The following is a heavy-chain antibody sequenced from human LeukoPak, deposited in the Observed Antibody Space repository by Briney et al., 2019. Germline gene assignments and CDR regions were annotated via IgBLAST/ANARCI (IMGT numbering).Heavy chain of an antibody. CDR3: ARANMVRGVGSFFDRNWFDP. CDR1: GGSFSGYY. D-gene: IGHD3-10*01. J-gene: IGHJ5*02. CDR2: INHSGST. V-gene: IGHV4-34*01. Sequence: SETLSLTCAVYGGSFSGYYWSWIRQPPGKGLEWIGEINHSGSTNYNPSLKSRVTISVDTSKNQFSLKLSSVTAADTAVYYCARANMVRGVGSFFDRNWFDPWGQGTLVTVSS.